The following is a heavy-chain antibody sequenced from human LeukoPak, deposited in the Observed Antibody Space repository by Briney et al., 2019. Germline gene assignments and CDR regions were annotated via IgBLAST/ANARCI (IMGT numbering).Heavy chain of an antibody. D-gene: IGHD6-19*01. J-gene: IGHJ4*02. Sequence: SETLSLTCTVSGGSISSYYWSWIRQPPGKGLEWIGYIYYSGSTNYNPSLKSRVTISVDTSKNQFSLKLSSVTAADTAVYYCAGPYSSGWHRGWGQGTLVTVSS. CDR2: IYYSGST. CDR3: AGPYSSGWHRG. CDR1: GGSISSYY. V-gene: IGHV4-59*01.